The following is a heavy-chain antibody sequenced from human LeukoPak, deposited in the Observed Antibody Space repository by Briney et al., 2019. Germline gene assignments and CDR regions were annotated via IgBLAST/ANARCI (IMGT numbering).Heavy chain of an antibody. CDR2: IDPSDSYT. J-gene: IGHJ6*02. CDR1: GYSFTSYW. D-gene: IGHD2-2*01. CDR3: AREIGYCSSTSCYRFYYYYGMDV. Sequence: GEPLKISCKGSGYSFTSYWISWVRQMPGKGLEWMRRIDPSDSYTNYSPSFQGHVTISADKSISSAYLQWSSLKASDTAMYYCAREIGYCSSTSCYRFYYYYGMDVWGQGTTVTVSS. V-gene: IGHV5-10-1*01.